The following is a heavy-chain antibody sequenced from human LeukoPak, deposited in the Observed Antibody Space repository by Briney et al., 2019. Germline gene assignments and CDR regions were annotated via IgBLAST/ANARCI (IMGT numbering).Heavy chain of an antibody. D-gene: IGHD2/OR15-2a*01. CDR1: GNSR. J-gene: IGHJ4*02. Sequence: GGSLRLSCAASGNSRTHWVPQAPGEGLVWVSHIKSDERWKSYAESLKRRFTIPKDDAKNTVYLQMNSLRAEDTAVYYCVSFYETYWGRGTLVTVSS. CDR3: VSFYETY. CDR2: IKSDERWK. V-gene: IGHV3-74*01.